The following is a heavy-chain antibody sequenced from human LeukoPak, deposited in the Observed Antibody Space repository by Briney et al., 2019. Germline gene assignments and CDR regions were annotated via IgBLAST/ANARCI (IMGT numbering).Heavy chain of an antibody. CDR1: GYTFTNYG. V-gene: IGHV1-18*04. D-gene: IGHD1-26*01. CDR2: ISAYNGNT. Sequence: ASVKVSRKASGYTFTNYGISWVRQAPGQGLEWMGWISAYNGNTNYAQKLQGRVTMTTDTSTSTAYMELRSLRSDDTAAYYCARGGYSGSYNDYWGQGTLVTVSS. J-gene: IGHJ4*02. CDR3: ARGGYSGSYNDY.